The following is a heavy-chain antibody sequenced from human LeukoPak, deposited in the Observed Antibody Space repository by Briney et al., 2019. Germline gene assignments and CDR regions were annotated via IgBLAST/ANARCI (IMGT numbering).Heavy chain of an antibody. Sequence: SETLSLTCAVYGGSFSGYYWSWIRQPPGKRLDWLGEIDQSGSTNYNPSLKSRVTITIDTSKNQFSLKVNSVTAADTAVYYCAINDGSGSYYKSDYWGQGTLVTVSS. CDR2: IDQSGST. V-gene: IGHV4-34*01. CDR3: AINDGSGSYYKSDY. J-gene: IGHJ4*02. D-gene: IGHD3-10*01. CDR1: GGSFSGYY.